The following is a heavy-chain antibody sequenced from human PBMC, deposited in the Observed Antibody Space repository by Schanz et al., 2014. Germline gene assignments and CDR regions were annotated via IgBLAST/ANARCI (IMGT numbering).Heavy chain of an antibody. CDR2: VSRSTPDI. CDR1: GFPFSDYY. V-gene: IGHV3-11*06. J-gene: IGHJ4*02. D-gene: IGHD1-26*01. Sequence: VQLVESGGGLVKPGGSLRLSCTASGFPFSDYYMAWIRQAPGKGLEWVSYVSRSTPDIYYADSVKGRFTMSRDNAKNSVFLQMNSLRAEDTAVYYCARDHTTESYYSAGPPIDYWGQGTLLTVSA. CDR3: ARDHTTESYYSAGPPIDY.